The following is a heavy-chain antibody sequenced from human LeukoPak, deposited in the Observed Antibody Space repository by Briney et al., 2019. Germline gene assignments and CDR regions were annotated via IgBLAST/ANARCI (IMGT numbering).Heavy chain of an antibody. V-gene: IGHV4-4*09. CDR3: ARGGYDSSGYYSDY. Sequence: PSETLSLTCTVSGGSISSYYWSWIRQPPGKGLEWIGYIYTSGSTNYNPSLKSRVTISVDTSKNQFSLKLSSVTAADTAVYYCARGGYDSSGYYSDYWGQGTLVTVSS. D-gene: IGHD3-22*01. CDR2: IYTSGST. J-gene: IGHJ4*02. CDR1: GGSISSYY.